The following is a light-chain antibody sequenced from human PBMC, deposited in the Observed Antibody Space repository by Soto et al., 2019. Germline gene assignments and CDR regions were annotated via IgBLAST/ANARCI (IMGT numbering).Light chain of an antibody. J-gene: IGLJ1*01. CDR1: SRDVGAYNY. Sequence: QSALTQPASVSGSPGQSITLSCGGTSRDVGAYNYVSWYQQHPGKAPKLMIYEVTKRPSGVPDRFSGSKSGNTASLTVSGLQAEDEADYYCSSYAGSNNFVFGTGTKLTVL. CDR3: SSYAGSNNFV. V-gene: IGLV2-8*01. CDR2: EVT.